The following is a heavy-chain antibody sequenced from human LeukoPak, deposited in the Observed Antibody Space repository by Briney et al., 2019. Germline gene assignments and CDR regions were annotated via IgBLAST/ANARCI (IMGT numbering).Heavy chain of an antibody. V-gene: IGHV3-30*18. J-gene: IGHJ4*02. CDR3: AKDFGEMATTSCDY. CDR1: GFTFSSYS. D-gene: IGHD5-24*01. Sequence: GGSLRLSCAASGFTFSSYSMNWVRQAPGKGLEWVAVISYDGSNKYYADSVKGRFTISRDNSKNTLYLQMNSLRAEDTAVYYCAKDFGEMATTSCDYWGQGTLVTVSS. CDR2: ISYDGSNK.